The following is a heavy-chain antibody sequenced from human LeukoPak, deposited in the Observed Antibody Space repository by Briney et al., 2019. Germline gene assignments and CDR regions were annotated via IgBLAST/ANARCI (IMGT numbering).Heavy chain of an antibody. CDR1: GASFRENY. D-gene: IGHD2-21*02. CDR3: ARMQDSGASGWRLDP. J-gene: IGHJ5*02. Sequence: SEALSLTCAVYGASFRENYWNWIRQPPGKRVEWIGEVNHSGSTKYNPSLTSRVSISVDTSKNQFFLSLNSVTAADTAVYYCARMQDSGASGWRLDPWGQGTLVTVSS. CDR2: VNHSGST. V-gene: IGHV4-34*01.